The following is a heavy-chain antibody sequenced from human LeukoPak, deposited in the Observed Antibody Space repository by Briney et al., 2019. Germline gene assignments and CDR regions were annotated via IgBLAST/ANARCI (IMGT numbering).Heavy chain of an antibody. CDR3: TKGGICYWFDP. J-gene: IGHJ5*02. V-gene: IGHV3-23*01. CDR1: GFTFSNYA. Sequence: QSGGSLRLSCAASGFTFSNYAMSWVRQAPGKGLEWVTAISGSGGSIYYADSVKGRFTISRDNPKNTLYLQMNSLRAEDTAVYYCTKGGICYWFDPWGQGTLVTVSS. D-gene: IGHD3-10*01. CDR2: ISGSGGSI.